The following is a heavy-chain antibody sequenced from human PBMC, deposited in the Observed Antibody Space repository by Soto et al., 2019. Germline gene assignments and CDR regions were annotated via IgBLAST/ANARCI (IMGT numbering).Heavy chain of an antibody. Sequence: QVQLVQSGAEVKNPGSSVKVSCKTSGGTLNSYLIDWVRQAPGQGLEWMGGIIPAFGTAKDAQKFQGRVTSSADKSTNTAYMELRTLTSEDTAVYYCARGLDQPPVGLYFDTWCQGTLVTVSS. CDR2: IIPAFGTA. J-gene: IGHJ4*02. CDR1: GGTLNSYL. D-gene: IGHD2-2*01. V-gene: IGHV1-69*06. CDR3: ARGLDQPPVGLYFDT.